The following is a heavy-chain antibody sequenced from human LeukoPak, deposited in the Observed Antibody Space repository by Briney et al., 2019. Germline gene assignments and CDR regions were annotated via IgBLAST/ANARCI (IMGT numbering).Heavy chain of an antibody. J-gene: IGHJ6*02. CDR1: GGSISSYY. V-gene: IGHV4-59*01. Sequence: PSETLSLTCTVSGGSISSYYWSWIRQPPGKGLEWIGYIYYSGSTNYNPSLKSRVTISVDTSKNQFSPKLSSVTAADTAVYYCASGVVGAPYYYYYGMDVWGQGTTVTVSS. CDR2: IYYSGST. D-gene: IGHD1-26*01. CDR3: ASGVVGAPYYYYYGMDV.